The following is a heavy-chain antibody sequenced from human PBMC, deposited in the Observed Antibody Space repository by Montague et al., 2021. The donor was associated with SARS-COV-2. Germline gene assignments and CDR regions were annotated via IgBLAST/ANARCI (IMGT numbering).Heavy chain of an antibody. CDR2: ISYDGSNK. Sequence: SLRLSCAASGFTFSSYAMHWARQAPGKGLEWVAVISYDGSNKYYADSVKGRFTISRDNSKNTLYLQMNSLRAEDTAEYYCASELLWFGELSNFDYWGQGTLVTVSS. V-gene: IGHV3-30-3*01. CDR1: GFTFSSYA. CDR3: ASELLWFGELSNFDY. D-gene: IGHD3-10*01. J-gene: IGHJ4*02.